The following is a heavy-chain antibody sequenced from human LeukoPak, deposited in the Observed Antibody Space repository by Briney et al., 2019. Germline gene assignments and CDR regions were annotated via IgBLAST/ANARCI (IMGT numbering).Heavy chain of an antibody. J-gene: IGHJ4*02. CDR2: IYTSGST. V-gene: IGHV4-61*02. CDR1: GGSISSGSYY. CDR3: ARGSRMAVVVKNGYFDY. Sequence: SETLSLTCSVSGGSISSGSYYWSWIRQPAGKGLEWIGRIYTSGSTDYNPSLMSRLTISLDTSKNQFSLKLSSVTAADTAVYYCARGSRMAVVVKNGYFDYWGQGTLVTVSS. D-gene: IGHD3-22*01.